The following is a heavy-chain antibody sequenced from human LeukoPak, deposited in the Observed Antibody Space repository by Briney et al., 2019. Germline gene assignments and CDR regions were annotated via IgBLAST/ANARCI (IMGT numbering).Heavy chain of an antibody. V-gene: IGHV3-7*01. CDR2: IKQDGSQT. CDR3: ATDAVGDSWSDY. J-gene: IGHJ4*02. Sequence: AGGSLRLSCLASGFSFSSYWMSWVRQARGKGPEWLANIKQDGSQTYYVDSVKGRFTISRDNAKNSLYLQMNSLRAGDTAVYYCATDAVGDSWSDYWGQGTLVTVSS. CDR1: GFSFSSYW. D-gene: IGHD6-13*01.